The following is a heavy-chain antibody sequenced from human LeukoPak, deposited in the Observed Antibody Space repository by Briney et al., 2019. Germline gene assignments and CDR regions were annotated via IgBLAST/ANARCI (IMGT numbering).Heavy chain of an antibody. CDR3: ARGPDYYDSSGYYYYFDY. J-gene: IGHJ4*02. V-gene: IGHV4-39*07. CDR2: IYYSGST. CDR1: GGSISSSSYY. Sequence: SETLSLTCTVSGGSISSSSYYWGWIRQPPGKGLEWIGSIYYSGSTYYNPSLKSRVTISVGTSKNQFSLKLSSVTAADTAVYYCARGPDYYDSSGYYYYFDYWGQGTLVTVSS. D-gene: IGHD3-22*01.